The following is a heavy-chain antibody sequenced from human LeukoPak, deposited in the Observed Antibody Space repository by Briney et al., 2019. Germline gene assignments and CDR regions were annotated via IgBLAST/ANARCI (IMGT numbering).Heavy chain of an antibody. Sequence: ASVKVSCKASGGTFSSYAISWVRQAPGQGLEWVGGIILIFGTANYAQKFQGRVTITTDESTSTAYMELSSLRSEDTAVYYCARVCRDGYLMDYWGQGTLVTVSS. D-gene: IGHD5-24*01. J-gene: IGHJ4*02. CDR3: ARVCRDGYLMDY. CDR1: GGTFSSYA. V-gene: IGHV1-69*05. CDR2: IILIFGTA.